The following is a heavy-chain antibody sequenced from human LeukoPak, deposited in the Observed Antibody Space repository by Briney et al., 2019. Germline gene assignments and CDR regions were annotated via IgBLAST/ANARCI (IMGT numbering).Heavy chain of an antibody. V-gene: IGHV4-34*01. D-gene: IGHD6-19*01. Sequence: SETLSLTCAVYGGSFSGYYWSWIRQPPGKGLEWIGEINHSGSTNYNPSLKSRVTISVDTSKNQFSLKLSSMTAADTAVYYCAKARLARSYNWFDPWGQGTLVTVSS. CDR3: AKARLARSYNWFDP. CDR2: INHSGST. CDR1: GGSFSGYY. J-gene: IGHJ5*02.